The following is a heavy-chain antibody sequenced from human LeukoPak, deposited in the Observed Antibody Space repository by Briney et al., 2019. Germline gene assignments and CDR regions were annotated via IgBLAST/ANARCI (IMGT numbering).Heavy chain of an antibody. D-gene: IGHD6-13*01. CDR1: GGSFTGYY. CDR3: ARESIAAAGLFDY. CDR2: INHSGST. J-gene: IGHJ4*02. V-gene: IGHV4-34*01. Sequence: PETLSLTCAVYGGSFTGYYWSWIRQPPGKGLEWIGEINHSGSTNYNPSLKSRATISVDTSKNQFSLKLSSVTAADTAVYYCARESIAAAGLFDYWGQGTLVTVSS.